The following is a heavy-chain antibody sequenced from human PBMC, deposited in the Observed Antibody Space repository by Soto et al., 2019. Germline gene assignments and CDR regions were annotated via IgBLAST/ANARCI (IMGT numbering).Heavy chain of an antibody. V-gene: IGHV1-2*02. D-gene: IGHD4-4*01. J-gene: IGHJ5*02. CDR3: ARKHSLDYIRWGLDP. CDR1: GYTFTGYY. Sequence: ASVKVSCKASGYTFTGYYMHWVRQAPGQGLEWMGWINPNSGGANYAQKFQGRVTMTRDTSISTAYMELSRLTSDDTATYYCARKHSLDYIRWGLDPWGQGTLVTVSS. CDR2: INPNSGGA.